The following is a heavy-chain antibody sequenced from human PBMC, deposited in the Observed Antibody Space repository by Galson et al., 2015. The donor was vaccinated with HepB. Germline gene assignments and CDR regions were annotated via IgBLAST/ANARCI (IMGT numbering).Heavy chain of an antibody. CDR2: ISYDGRHK. J-gene: IGHJ6*02. CDR3: ARVGYRGHFSLYCAMDV. CDR1: GFTFRSSI. Sequence: SLRLSCAASGFTFRSSILHWVRQAPGKGLEWVAVISYDGRHKYYADSVKGRFTISRDNSKNTLYLQMNSHRAEDTAVSYCARVGYRGHFSLYCAMDVWGQGTTDAAAS. V-gene: IGHV3-30*03. D-gene: IGHD2-8*02.